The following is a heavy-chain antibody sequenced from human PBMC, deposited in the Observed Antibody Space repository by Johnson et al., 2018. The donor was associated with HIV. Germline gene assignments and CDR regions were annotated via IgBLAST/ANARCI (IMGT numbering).Heavy chain of an antibody. Sequence: QEQLVESGGGVVQPGRSLRLSCAASGFTFSSCAMHWVRQAPGKGLEWVALISYDAVNKYYADSVKGRFTISRDNSKNTLYLQINSLRAEDTAVYYCARGSPYYNFWSGYVAAFEIWGQGTMVTVSS. CDR3: ARGSPYYNFWSGYVAAFEI. J-gene: IGHJ3*02. V-gene: IGHV3-30-3*01. CDR1: GFTFSSCA. CDR2: ISYDAVNK. D-gene: IGHD3-3*01.